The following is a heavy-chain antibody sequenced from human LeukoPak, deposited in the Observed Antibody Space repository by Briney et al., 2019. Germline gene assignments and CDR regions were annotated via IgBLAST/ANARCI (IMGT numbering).Heavy chain of an antibody. D-gene: IGHD5-18*01. CDR1: GGSFSSYY. V-gene: IGHV4-59*01. Sequence: SETLSLTCTDYGGSFSSYYWSWLRQPPGKGLEWIGSIYYSGSTYYNPSLKSRVTISVDTSKNQFSLKLSSVTAADTAVYYCARGRIARLPYFDYWGQGTLVTVSS. CDR2: IYYSGST. CDR3: ARGRIARLPYFDY. J-gene: IGHJ4*02.